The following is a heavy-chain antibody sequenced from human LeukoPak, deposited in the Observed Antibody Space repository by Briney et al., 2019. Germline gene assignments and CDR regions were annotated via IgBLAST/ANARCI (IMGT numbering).Heavy chain of an antibody. V-gene: IGHV1-2*02. J-gene: IGHJ4*02. CDR3: ARIVGATLNFDY. Sequence: ASVKVSCKASGYTFTGSYIHWVRQAPGQGLEWMGWINPNSGDTHYAQKFQGRVTMTRDTSISTAYMELSRLTSDDTAVYYCARIVGATLNFDYWGQGTLVTVSS. CDR1: GYTFTGSY. CDR2: INPNSGDT. D-gene: IGHD1-26*01.